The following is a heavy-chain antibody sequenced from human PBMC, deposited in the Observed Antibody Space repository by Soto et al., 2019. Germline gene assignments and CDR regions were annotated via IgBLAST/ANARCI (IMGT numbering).Heavy chain of an antibody. D-gene: IGHD4-17*01. CDR3: ASTGFRTTVTSPFDY. Sequence: QVQLVQSGAEVKKPGASVKVSCKASGYTFTSYYMHWVRQAPGQGLEWMGIINPSGGSTSYAQKFQGRVTMTRDTSTSTVYMELSSRRSEDTAVYYCASTGFRTTVTSPFDYWGQGTLVTVSS. CDR2: INPSGGST. J-gene: IGHJ4*02. CDR1: GYTFTSYY. V-gene: IGHV1-46*01.